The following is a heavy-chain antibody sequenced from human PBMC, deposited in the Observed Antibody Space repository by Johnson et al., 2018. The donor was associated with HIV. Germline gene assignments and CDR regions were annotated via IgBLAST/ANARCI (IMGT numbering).Heavy chain of an antibody. V-gene: IGHV3-30*02. J-gene: IGHJ3*02. Sequence: QVQLVESGGGVVQPGGSLRLSCVASGFSVSSYGTHWVRQAPGKGLEWVAFIRYDGSDKYYADSVKGRFNISRDNSKKTVYLQMNSLRAEDTAVYYCARHRGQHSSNWYDAFAIWGQGTVVTVSS. CDR1: GFSVSSYG. D-gene: IGHD6-13*01. CDR2: IRYDGSDK. CDR3: ARHRGQHSSNWYDAFAI.